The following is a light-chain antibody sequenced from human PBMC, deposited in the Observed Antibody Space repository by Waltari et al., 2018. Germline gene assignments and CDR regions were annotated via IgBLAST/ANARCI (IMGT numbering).Light chain of an antibody. CDR2: DVS. V-gene: IGLV2-14*03. CDR1: RRDVGDYDW. Sequence: QSALTQPASVSGSPGQSLTISCTGTRRDVGDYDWVSWYQQHPGKAPKVVIFDVSYRPSGVSNRFSGSKSGNTASLTISGLQAEDEADYYCTSYTSRHSLVFGTGTKVTVL. J-gene: IGLJ1*01. CDR3: TSYTSRHSLV.